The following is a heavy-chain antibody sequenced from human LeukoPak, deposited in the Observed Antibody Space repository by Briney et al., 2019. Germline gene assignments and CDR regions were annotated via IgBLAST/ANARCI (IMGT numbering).Heavy chain of an antibody. CDR1: GYTFTSYY. V-gene: IGHV1-46*01. D-gene: IGHD5-18*01. Sequence: GASVTVSCKASGYTFTSYYMHWVRQAPGQGLEWMGIINPSGGSTSYAQKFQGRVTMTRDMSTSTVYMELSSLRSEDTAVYYCARDRRPGYSYGYYYYYYYMDVWGKGTTVTVSS. J-gene: IGHJ6*03. CDR2: INPSGGST. CDR3: ARDRRPGYSYGYYYYYYYMDV.